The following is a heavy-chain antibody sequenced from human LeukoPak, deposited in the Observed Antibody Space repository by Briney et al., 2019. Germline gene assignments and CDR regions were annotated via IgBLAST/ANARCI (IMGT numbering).Heavy chain of an antibody. CDR1: GFTFSDYY. V-gene: IGHV3-11*01. J-gene: IGHJ4*02. CDR2: ISRGGNTI. D-gene: IGHD1-26*01. CDR3: ATLSRTWDFEY. Sequence: GGSLRLSCAASGFTFSDYYMGWIRQAPGKGLGWVSYISRGGNTIYYADSVKGRFTISRDNAKNSLYLQMNSLRAEDTAVYYCATLSRTWDFEYWGQGTLVTVSS.